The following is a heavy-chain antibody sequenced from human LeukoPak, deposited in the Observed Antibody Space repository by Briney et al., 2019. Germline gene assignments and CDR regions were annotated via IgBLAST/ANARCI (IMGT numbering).Heavy chain of an antibody. Sequence: SQTLSLTCTVSGGSISSGDSYWSWIRQPPGKGLEWIGYIHYSGSTYYNPSLKSRVTGFVDTSKNQVSLRLSSVTTADTAVYYCARHGTISSESYFDYWGQGALVTVSS. V-gene: IGHV4-30-4*01. CDR2: IHYSGST. CDR3: ARHGTISSESYFDY. J-gene: IGHJ4*02. D-gene: IGHD1-14*01. CDR1: GGSISSGDSY.